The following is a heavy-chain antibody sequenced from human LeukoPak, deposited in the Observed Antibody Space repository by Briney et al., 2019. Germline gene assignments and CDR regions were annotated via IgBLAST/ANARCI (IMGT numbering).Heavy chain of an antibody. CDR3: ARGTHYYGSGSYYSEGY. V-gene: IGHV4-34*01. J-gene: IGHJ4*02. Sequence: PSETLSLTCAVYGGSFSGYYWSWIRQPPGKGLEWIGEINHSGSTNYNPSLKSRVTISVDTSKNQFSLKLSSVTAADTAVYYCARGTHYYGSGSYYSEGYWGQGTLVTVSS. D-gene: IGHD3-10*01. CDR1: GGSFSGYY. CDR2: INHSGST.